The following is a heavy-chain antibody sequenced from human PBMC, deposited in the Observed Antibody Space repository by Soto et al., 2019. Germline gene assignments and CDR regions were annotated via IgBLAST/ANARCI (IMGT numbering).Heavy chain of an antibody. Sequence: QVQLVQSGAEVKKPGASVKVSCKASGYTFTSYDINWVRQATGQGLEWRGWMSPNSGYTGYAQKFQGRVTMTRNTSISTAYMELSSPKSEDTAVYYCARGPPKWGFDYWGRGTLVAVSS. D-gene: IGHD7-27*01. J-gene: IGHJ4*02. CDR3: ARGPPKWGFDY. CDR1: GYTFTSYD. CDR2: MSPNSGYT. V-gene: IGHV1-8*01.